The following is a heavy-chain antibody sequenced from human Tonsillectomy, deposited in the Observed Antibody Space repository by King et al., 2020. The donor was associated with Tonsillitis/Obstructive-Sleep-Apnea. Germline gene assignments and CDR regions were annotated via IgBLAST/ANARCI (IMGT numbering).Heavy chain of an antibody. D-gene: IGHD1-1*01. CDR3: ARDPTGTTGFDY. Sequence: QLVQSGAEGKKPGASVKVSCKASGYTFTTYAMHWVRQAPGQRLEWMGWINVGNGNTKYSQKFQGRVTITRDTSANTAYMELSSLRSEDTAVYYCARDPTGTTGFDYWGQGPLVTVSS. CDR1: GYTFTTYA. V-gene: IGHV1-3*01. J-gene: IGHJ4*02. CDR2: INVGNGNT.